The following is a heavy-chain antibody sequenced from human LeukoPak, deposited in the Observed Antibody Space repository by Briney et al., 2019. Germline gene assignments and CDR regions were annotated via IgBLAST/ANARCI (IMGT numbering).Heavy chain of an antibody. J-gene: IGHJ4*02. V-gene: IGHV3-21*01. D-gene: IGHD1-26*01. CDR3: ARDEGRGSYYGVGLDYFDY. CDR2: ISSSSSCI. Sequence: GGSLRLSCAAAGFTFSSYSMNWVRQAPGKGLEWVSSISSSSSCICYADTVKGRFTISRDNAKNSLYLQMNSLRAEDTGVYYCARDEGRGSYYGVGLDYFDYWGQGTLVTVSS. CDR1: GFTFSSYS.